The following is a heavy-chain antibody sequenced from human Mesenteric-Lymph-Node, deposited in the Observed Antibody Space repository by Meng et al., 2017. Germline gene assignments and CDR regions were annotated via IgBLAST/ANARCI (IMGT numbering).Heavy chain of an antibody. J-gene: IGHJ4*02. CDR1: GFTFSSYW. V-gene: IGHV3-74*01. D-gene: IGHD5-18*01. Sequence: GGSLRLSCAASGFTFSSYWMHWVRQAPGKGLVWVSRINSDGSSTSYADSVKGRFTISRDNAKNTLYLQMNRLRAEDTAVYYCARPHVDTAMAHYFDYWGQGTLVTVSS. CDR3: ARPHVDTAMAHYFDY. CDR2: INSDGSST.